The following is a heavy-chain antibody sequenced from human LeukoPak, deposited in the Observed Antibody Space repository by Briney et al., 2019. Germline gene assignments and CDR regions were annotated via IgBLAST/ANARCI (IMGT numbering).Heavy chain of an antibody. J-gene: IGHJ3*01. V-gene: IGHV3-23*01. D-gene: IGHD2-2*01. CDR2: ISGSGGST. CDR3: AKNHEHGRYAGFDF. Sequence: GGSLRLSCAASGFTFSSYAMSWVRQAPGKGPQWVADISGSGGSTYYADSVKGRFSVSRDNSKNMVYLELNSLRAEDTAVYYCAKNHEHGRYAGFDFWAEGALVAVSS. CDR1: GFTFSSYA.